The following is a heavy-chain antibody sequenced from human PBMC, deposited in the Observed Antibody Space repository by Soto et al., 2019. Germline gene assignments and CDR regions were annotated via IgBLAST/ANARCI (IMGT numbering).Heavy chain of an antibody. Sequence: QVHLVQSGAEVKKPGASVKVSCKASGYTFTSYDINWVRQATGQGLEWMGRMNPNSGNTGYAQKFQGRVTMTRNTSISTAYMELSSLRSEDTAVYYCARVREWWGAFDIWGQGTMVTVSS. J-gene: IGHJ3*02. V-gene: IGHV1-8*01. CDR1: GYTFTSYD. CDR2: MNPNSGNT. CDR3: ARVREWWGAFDI. D-gene: IGHD2-15*01.